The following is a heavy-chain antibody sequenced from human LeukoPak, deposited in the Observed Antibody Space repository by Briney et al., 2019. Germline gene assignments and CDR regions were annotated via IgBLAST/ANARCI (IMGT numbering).Heavy chain of an antibody. CDR1: ELTLSNAW. V-gene: IGHV3-15*01. D-gene: IGHD5-18*01. Sequence: PGGSLRLSCAASELTLSNAWMSWVRQAPGKGLEWVGRIKSKTDGGTTDYAAPVKGRFTISRDDSKNTLYLQMNSLKTEDTAAYYCTTTHMAYSYGYKLFDYWGQGTLVTVSS. J-gene: IGHJ4*02. CDR3: TTTHMAYSYGYKLFDY. CDR2: IKSKTDGGTT.